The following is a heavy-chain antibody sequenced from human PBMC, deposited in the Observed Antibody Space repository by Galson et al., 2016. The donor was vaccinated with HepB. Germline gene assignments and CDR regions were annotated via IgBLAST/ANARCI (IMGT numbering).Heavy chain of an antibody. D-gene: IGHD4-17*01. CDR1: GFTVSSRY. V-gene: IGHV3-53*01. J-gene: IGHJ4*02. CDR3: ARGHDYGDYLAT. Sequence: SLRLSCAASGFTVSSRYMSWVRQAPGKGLEWVSAIYSAGSAYYADSVKGRFTISRDEFENTLYLQMNSLRADDTALYYCARGHDYGDYLATWGQGSLVTVSS. CDR2: IYSAGSA.